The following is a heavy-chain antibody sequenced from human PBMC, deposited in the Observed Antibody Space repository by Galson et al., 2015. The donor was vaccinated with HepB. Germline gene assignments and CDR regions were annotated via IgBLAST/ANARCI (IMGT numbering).Heavy chain of an antibody. V-gene: IGHV3-30*18. CDR2: ISYDGSNK. Sequence: SLRLSCAASGFTFSSYGMHWVRQAPGKGLEWVAVISYDGSNKYYADSVKGRFTISRDNSKNTLYLQMNSLRAEDTAVYYCAKLFEQQLVGDAFDIWGQGTMVTVSS. J-gene: IGHJ3*02. CDR3: AKLFEQQLVGDAFDI. D-gene: IGHD6-13*01. CDR1: GFTFSSYG.